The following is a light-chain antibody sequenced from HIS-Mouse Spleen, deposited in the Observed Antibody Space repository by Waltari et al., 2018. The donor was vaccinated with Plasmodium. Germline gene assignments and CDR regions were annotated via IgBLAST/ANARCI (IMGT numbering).Light chain of an antibody. CDR1: QSVSSN. CDR3: QQYNNWSFT. Sequence: EIVMTQSPATLSVSPGERATLSCRASQSVSSNLAWYQQKPGQAPRRLIYGASTRATGIPARFSGIGSGTEFTLTISSLQSEDFAFYYCQQYNNWSFTFGPGTKVDIK. CDR2: GAS. J-gene: IGKJ3*01. V-gene: IGKV3-15*01.